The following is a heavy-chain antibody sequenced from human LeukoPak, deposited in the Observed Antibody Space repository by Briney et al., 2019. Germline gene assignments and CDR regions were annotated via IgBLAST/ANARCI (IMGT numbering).Heavy chain of an antibody. CDR1: GYTFTSYY. D-gene: IGHD1-7*01. V-gene: IGHV1-46*01. Sequence: ASVKVSCKASGYTFTSYYMHWVRQAPGQGLEWMGIINPSGGSTSYAQKFQGRVTMTRDMSTSTVYMELSSLRSEDTAVCYCARGPLTGTTKHQFDYWGQGTLVTVSS. J-gene: IGHJ4*02. CDR2: INPSGGST. CDR3: ARGPLTGTTKHQFDY.